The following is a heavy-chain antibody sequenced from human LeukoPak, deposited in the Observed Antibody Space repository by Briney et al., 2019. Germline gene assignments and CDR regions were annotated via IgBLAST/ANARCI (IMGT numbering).Heavy chain of an antibody. V-gene: IGHV3-21*01. CDR3: ASDRPSYYYDSSGSPFRGDTYAFDI. CDR1: RFTFSSYS. Sequence: PGGSLRLSCAASRFTFSSYSMNWVRQAPGKGLEWVSSISSSGSYIYYADSVKGRFTISRDNAKNSLYLQMNSLRAEDTAVYYCASDRPSYYYDSSGSPFRGDTYAFDIWGQGTMVTVSS. D-gene: IGHD3-22*01. CDR2: ISSSGSYI. J-gene: IGHJ3*02.